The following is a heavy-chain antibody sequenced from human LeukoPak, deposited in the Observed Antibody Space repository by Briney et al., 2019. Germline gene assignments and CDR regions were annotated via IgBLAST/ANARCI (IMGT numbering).Heavy chain of an antibody. Sequence: GGSLRLSCAASGFPFDDYAMHWVRQAPGKGLEWVSGISWNRGNIAYADSVKGRFTISRDNAKNSLYLQMNSLRAEDMALYYCAKSGLYGGNPYYFDSWGQGTLVTVSS. CDR3: AKSGLYGGNPYYFDS. CDR1: GFPFDDYA. D-gene: IGHD4/OR15-4a*01. CDR2: ISWNRGNI. V-gene: IGHV3-9*03. J-gene: IGHJ4*02.